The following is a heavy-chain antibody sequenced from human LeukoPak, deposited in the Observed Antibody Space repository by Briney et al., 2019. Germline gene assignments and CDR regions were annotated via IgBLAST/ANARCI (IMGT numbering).Heavy chain of an antibody. Sequence: GGSLRLSCAASGFTFDDYAMHWVRQAPGKGLEWVSGISWNSGSIGYADSVKGRFTISRDNAKDSLYLQMNSLRAEDTALYYCAKAGYYDRSGRFDYWGQGTLVTVSS. D-gene: IGHD3-22*01. CDR1: GFTFDDYA. J-gene: IGHJ4*02. CDR2: ISWNSGSI. CDR3: AKAGYYDRSGRFDY. V-gene: IGHV3-9*01.